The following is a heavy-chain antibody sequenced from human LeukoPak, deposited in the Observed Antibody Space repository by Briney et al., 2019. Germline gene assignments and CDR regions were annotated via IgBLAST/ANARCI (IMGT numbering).Heavy chain of an antibody. D-gene: IGHD3-10*01. CDR1: GFTFSSYW. J-gene: IGHJ4*02. V-gene: IGHV3-7*01. CDR2: IKQDGSEK. Sequence: QTGGSLRLSCAASGFTFSSYWMSWVRQAPGKGLEWVANIKQDGSEKYYVDSVKGRFTISRDNAKNSLYLQMNSLRAEDTAVYYCARESTPTGLLWFGELRGGFDYWGQGTLVTVSS. CDR3: ARESTPTGLLWFGELRGGFDY.